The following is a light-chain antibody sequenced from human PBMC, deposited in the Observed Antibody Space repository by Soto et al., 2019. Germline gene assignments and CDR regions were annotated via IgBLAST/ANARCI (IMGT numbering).Light chain of an antibody. Sequence: DMPMTQSPSSLSASVGDRVTITCRAGQSISNYLNWYQQKPGKAPKLLIYAASSLQSGVPSRFSGSGSGTDFTLTISSLQPEDFASYYCQQSYGTPGTFGQGTKLEIK. CDR1: QSISNY. V-gene: IGKV1-39*01. CDR2: AAS. CDR3: QQSYGTPGT. J-gene: IGKJ2*02.